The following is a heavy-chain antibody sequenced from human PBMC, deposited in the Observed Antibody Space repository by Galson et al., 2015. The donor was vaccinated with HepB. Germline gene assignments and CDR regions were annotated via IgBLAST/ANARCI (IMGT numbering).Heavy chain of an antibody. V-gene: IGHV3-30*18. CDR1: GFTFSTSG. Sequence: SLRLSCAASGFTFSTSGMHWVRQAPGRGLEWVAAISGDGSNKHSADSAKGRFFISRDNSNNTVFLQMNSLRVEDTAVYYCTKGAYRNILMSGGWIDPWGQGTLVSVSS. CDR3: TKGAYRNILMSGGWIDP. J-gene: IGHJ5*02. D-gene: IGHD1/OR15-1a*01. CDR2: ISGDGSNK.